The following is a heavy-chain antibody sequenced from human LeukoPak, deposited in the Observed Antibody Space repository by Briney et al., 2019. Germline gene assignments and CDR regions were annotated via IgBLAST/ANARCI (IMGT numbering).Heavy chain of an antibody. V-gene: IGHV3-9*03. J-gene: IGHJ4*02. CDR3: AKDIKRAYQLLSPALDY. CDR2: INWNSGSI. Sequence: SLRLSCAASGFTFDDFAMQWVRQAPGKGLEWVSGINWNSGSIGYADSVKRRFTISRDNAKNSLYVQMNSLGAEDMALYYCAKDIKRAYQLLSPALDYWGQGTLVTVSS. CDR1: GFTFDDFA. D-gene: IGHD2-2*01.